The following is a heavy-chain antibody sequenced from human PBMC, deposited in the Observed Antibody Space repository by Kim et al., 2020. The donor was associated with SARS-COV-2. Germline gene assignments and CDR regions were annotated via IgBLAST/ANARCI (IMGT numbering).Heavy chain of an antibody. Sequence: SETLSLTCSVSGGSIRSRNNYWGWICQPPGKGLEWIGSIYNDGGRTYYNPSLKSRVAIYEDTSKNQLSLKLSSVTAADTAVYYCARHLGGTSLFDYWGQGTLVTVSS. V-gene: IGHV4-39*01. CDR1: GGSIRSRNNY. J-gene: IGHJ4*02. D-gene: IGHD1-26*01. CDR3: ARHLGGTSLFDY. CDR2: IYNDGGRT.